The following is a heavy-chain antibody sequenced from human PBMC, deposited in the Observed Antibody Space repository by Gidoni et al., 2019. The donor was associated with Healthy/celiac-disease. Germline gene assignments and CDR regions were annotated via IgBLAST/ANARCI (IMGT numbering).Heavy chain of an antibody. V-gene: IGHV3-21*01. D-gene: IGHD6-19*01. CDR2: SSSRSYV. J-gene: IGHJ6*02. CDR1: GFTFSSYS. Sequence: EVQLVESGGGLVKPGGSLRLSCAASGFTFSSYSISSSRSYVYYADSVKGRFTISRDNAKNALYLQMNSLRAEDTAVYYCARAWYSSGWYPTYSYYGMDVWGQGTTVTVSS. CDR3: ARAWYSSGWYPTYSYYGMDV.